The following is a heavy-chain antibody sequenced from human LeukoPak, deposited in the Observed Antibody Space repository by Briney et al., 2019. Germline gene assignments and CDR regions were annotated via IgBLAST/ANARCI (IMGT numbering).Heavy chain of an antibody. CDR2: IYHSGST. CDR1: GYSISSGYY. D-gene: IGHD5-18*01. CDR3: ARDTLYSYGFDY. V-gene: IGHV4-38-2*02. J-gene: IGHJ4*02. Sequence: SETLSHTCTVSGYSISSGYYWGWIRQPPGKGLEWIGSIYHSGSTYYNPSLKSRVTISVDTSKNQFSLKLSSVTAADTAVYYCARDTLYSYGFDYWGQGTLVTVSS.